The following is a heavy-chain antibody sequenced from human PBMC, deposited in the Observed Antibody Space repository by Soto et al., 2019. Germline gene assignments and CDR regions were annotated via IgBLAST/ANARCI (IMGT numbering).Heavy chain of an antibody. Sequence: PSETLSPTCTVSGGSISTSSYYWGWIRQPPGKGLEWIGSIYYSGSTYYNPSLKSRVTISADTSKNQFSLKLSSVTAADTAVYYCARLIAAAGGNRAYWGQGTLVTVSS. CDR1: GGSISTSSYY. CDR3: ARLIAAAGGNRAY. J-gene: IGHJ4*02. V-gene: IGHV4-39*01. CDR2: IYYSGST. D-gene: IGHD6-13*01.